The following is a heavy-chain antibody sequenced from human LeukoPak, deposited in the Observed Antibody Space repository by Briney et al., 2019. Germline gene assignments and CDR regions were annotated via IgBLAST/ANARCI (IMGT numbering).Heavy chain of an antibody. D-gene: IGHD3-3*01. J-gene: IGHJ6*02. V-gene: IGHV1-18*01. Sequence: ASVKVSCKASGYTFTKYGISWVRQAPGQGLEWMGWISAYNGNTNYGQQVQGRVTMTTDTSTSTAYMELRSLRSDDTAVYYCAREPRVVGGYYYGMDVWGQGTTVTVSS. CDR1: GYTFTKYG. CDR2: ISAYNGNT. CDR3: AREPRVVGGYYYGMDV.